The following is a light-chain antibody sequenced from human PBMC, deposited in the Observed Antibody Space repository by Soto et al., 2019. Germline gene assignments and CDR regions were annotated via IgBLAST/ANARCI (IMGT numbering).Light chain of an antibody. CDR2: VVS. CDR1: QSIVDD. CDR3: QHYNSYSEA. V-gene: IGKV1-17*01. J-gene: IGKJ1*01. Sequence: DIQMTQSPSSLSASVGDRVTITCRASQSIVDDLAWYQHKPGKAPKRLIYVVSGLQSGVPSRFSGSGSGTEFTLTISSLQPDDFATYYCQHYNSYSEAFGQGTKVDIK.